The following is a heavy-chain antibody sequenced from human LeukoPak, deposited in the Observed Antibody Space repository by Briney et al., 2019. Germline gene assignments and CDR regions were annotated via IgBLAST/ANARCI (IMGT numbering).Heavy chain of an antibody. Sequence: SETLSLTCTVSGGSISSTSYYWGWIRQPPGKGLEWIGTLYYSWSTYYNPSLKSRVTISVDTSKNQFSLKLSSVTAADTAVYYCARDHGGNSYWGQGTLVTVSS. CDR1: GGSISSTSYY. J-gene: IGHJ4*02. CDR3: ARDHGGNSY. CDR2: LYYSWST. D-gene: IGHD4-23*01. V-gene: IGHV4-39*07.